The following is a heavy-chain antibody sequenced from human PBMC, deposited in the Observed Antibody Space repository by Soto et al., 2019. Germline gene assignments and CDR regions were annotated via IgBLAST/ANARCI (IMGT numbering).Heavy chain of an antibody. J-gene: IGHJ6*02. CDR3: ARLRTGYDFCSGYSFRYGMDV. D-gene: IGHD3-3*01. CDR1: GGSISSSSYY. V-gene: IGHV4-39*01. Sequence: SETLSLTCTVSGGSISSSSYYWGWIRQPPGKGLEWIGSIYYSGSTYYNPSLKSRVTISVDTSKKQFSLKLSSVTAADTAVYYCARLRTGYDFCSGYSFRYGMDVWGQVKTVT. CDR2: IYYSGST.